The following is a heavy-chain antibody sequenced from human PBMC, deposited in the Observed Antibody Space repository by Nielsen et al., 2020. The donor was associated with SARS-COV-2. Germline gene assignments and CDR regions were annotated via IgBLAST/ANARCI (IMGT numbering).Heavy chain of an antibody. CDR2: ISPDDDDT. D-gene: IGHD3-16*01. J-gene: IGHJ6*02. Sequence: ASVKVSCKASGYTFTNFGISWVRQDPGQGLEWMGWISPDDDDTYFAQKFPGRVTMTTDTSTNKAYIELRSLRSDDTAVYFRARFSDYESLQYGLDVWGQGTTVTVSS. CDR3: ARFSDYESLQYGLDV. V-gene: IGHV1-18*01. CDR1: GYTFTNFG.